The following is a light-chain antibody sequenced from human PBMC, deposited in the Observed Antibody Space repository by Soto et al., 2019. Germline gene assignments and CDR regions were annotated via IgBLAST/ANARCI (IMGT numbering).Light chain of an antibody. CDR2: DTN. V-gene: IGLV7-46*01. Sequence: QAVVTQEPSLTVSPGGTVTITCGSSTGAVTSGHYPYWFQQKPGQAPRTLIYDTNNKHSWTPARFSGSLLGGKAALTLSGAEPEDEAEYYCLLSYSGPRVFGGGTKLTVL. CDR1: TGAVTSGHY. J-gene: IGLJ2*01. CDR3: LLSYSGPRV.